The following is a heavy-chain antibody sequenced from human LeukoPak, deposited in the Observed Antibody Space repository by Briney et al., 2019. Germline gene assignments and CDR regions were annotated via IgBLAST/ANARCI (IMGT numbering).Heavy chain of an antibody. CDR3: ATTPYCSASSCRA. J-gene: IGHJ5*02. V-gene: IGHV3-43*02. CDR1: GFTFEDYA. Sequence: GGSLRLSCAASGFTFEDYAMYWVCQVPGKSLEWVSLISSDGFVTEFADSVKGRFTISRDNSKNSLYLEMNSLRTEDTAFYYCATTPYCSASSCRAWGQGTRVTVSS. CDR2: ISSDGFVT. D-gene: IGHD2-15*01.